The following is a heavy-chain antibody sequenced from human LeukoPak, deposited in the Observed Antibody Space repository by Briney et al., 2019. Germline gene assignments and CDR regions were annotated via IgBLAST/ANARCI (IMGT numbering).Heavy chain of an antibody. J-gene: IGHJ4*02. V-gene: IGHV4-38-2*02. Sequence: SETLSLTCTVSGYSISSGYYWGWIRQPPGKGLEWIGSIYHSGSTYYNPSLKSRVTISVDTSKNQFSLKLSSVTAADTAVYYCAMFMITFGGVIVDYWGQGTLVTVSS. CDR3: AMFMITFGGVIVDY. CDR1: GYSISSGYY. CDR2: IYHSGST. D-gene: IGHD3-16*02.